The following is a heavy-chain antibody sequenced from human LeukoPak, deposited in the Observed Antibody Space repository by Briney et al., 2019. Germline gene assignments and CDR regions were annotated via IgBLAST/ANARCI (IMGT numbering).Heavy chain of an antibody. CDR2: INPNSGGT. CDR3: ARSRAVTMVRGVIFY. CDR1: GYTFTGYY. Sequence: ASVKVSCKASGYTFTGYYIHWVRQAPGQGLEWMGWINPNSGGTNYAQKFQGRVTMTRDTSISTAYMELSRLRSDDTAVYYCARSRAVTMVRGVIFYWGQGTLDTVSS. V-gene: IGHV1-2*02. D-gene: IGHD3-10*01. J-gene: IGHJ4*02.